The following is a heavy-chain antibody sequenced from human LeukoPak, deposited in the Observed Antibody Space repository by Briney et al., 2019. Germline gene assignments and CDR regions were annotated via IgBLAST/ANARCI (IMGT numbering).Heavy chain of an antibody. Sequence: PSETLSLTCTVSGGSISSSSYYWSWIRQPPGKGLEWIGYIYCSGSTNYNPSLKSRVTISVDTSKNQFSLKLSSVTAADTAVYYCARSVTKAGCQTGWFDPWGQGTLGTVSS. CDR1: GGSISSSSYY. CDR3: ARSVTKAGCQTGWFDP. V-gene: IGHV4-61*01. D-gene: IGHD4-17*01. J-gene: IGHJ5*02. CDR2: IYCSGST.